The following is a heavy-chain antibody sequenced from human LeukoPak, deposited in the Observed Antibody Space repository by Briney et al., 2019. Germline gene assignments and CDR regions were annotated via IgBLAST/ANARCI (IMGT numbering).Heavy chain of an antibody. V-gene: IGHV5-51*01. CDR3: ARISGYCSGGSCYWIDY. CDR2: IYPDDSDT. CDR1: GYSFTSYW. J-gene: IGHJ4*02. D-gene: IGHD2-15*01. Sequence: GESLKISCKGSGYSFTSYWIGWVRQMPGKGLEWMGIIYPDDSDTRYSPSFQGQVTISADKSISTAYLQWSSLKASDTAMYYCARISGYCSGGSCYWIDYWGQGTLVTVSS.